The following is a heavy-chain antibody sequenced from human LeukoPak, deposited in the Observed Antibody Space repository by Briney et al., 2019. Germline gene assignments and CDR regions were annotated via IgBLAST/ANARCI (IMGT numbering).Heavy chain of an antibody. CDR1: GGSISSYY. CDR3: ARHGSVRGPLGR. CDR2: IYATGRT. V-gene: IGHV4-4*09. Sequence: ASETLSLTCTVSGGSISSYYWSWIRQPPGKGLEWIGYIYATGRTNYNPSLKTRVTISVDTSKTQFSLNLRSVTAADTAVFSWARHGSVRGPLGRWGQGTLVTVSS. D-gene: IGHD3-10*01. J-gene: IGHJ4*02.